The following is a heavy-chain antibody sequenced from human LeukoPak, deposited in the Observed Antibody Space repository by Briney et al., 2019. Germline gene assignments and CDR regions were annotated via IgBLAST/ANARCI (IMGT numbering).Heavy chain of an antibody. Sequence: ASVKVSCKASGYTFTSYYMHWVRQAPGQGLEWMGIINPSGGSTSYAQKFQGRVTMTRDTSTSTVYMELSSLRSEDTAVYYCARDHGRAIPYNRFDPWGQGTLVTVSS. CDR3: ARDHGRAIPYNRFDP. J-gene: IGHJ5*02. CDR2: INPSGGST. CDR1: GYTFTSYY. V-gene: IGHV1-46*01.